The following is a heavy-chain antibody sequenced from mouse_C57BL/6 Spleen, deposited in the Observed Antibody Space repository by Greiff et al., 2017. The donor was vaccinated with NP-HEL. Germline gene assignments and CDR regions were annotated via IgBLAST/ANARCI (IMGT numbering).Heavy chain of an antibody. CDR3: ARSPGSNDAMDY. Sequence: QVQLQQSGAELVKPGASVKISCKASGYAFSSYWMNWVKHRPGKGLEWIGQIYPGDGDTNYNGKFKGKATLTADKSSSTAYMQLSSLTSEDSAVYFCARSPGSNDAMDYWGQGTSVTVSS. CDR2: IYPGDGDT. V-gene: IGHV1-80*01. J-gene: IGHJ4*01. D-gene: IGHD1-1*01. CDR1: GYAFSSYW.